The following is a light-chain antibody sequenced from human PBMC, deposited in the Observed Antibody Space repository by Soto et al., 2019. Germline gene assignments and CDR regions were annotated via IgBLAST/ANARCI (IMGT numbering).Light chain of an antibody. V-gene: IGLV1-47*01. J-gene: IGLJ3*02. CDR1: SSNIGSNY. Sequence: QLVLTQSPSASGTPGQRVTISCSGSSSNIGSNYVYWYQQLPGTAPKLLIYSNDQRPSGVPDRFSGSKSGTSASLAISGLRSEDEADYYCAAWDDSLSGRVFGGGTKLTVL. CDR2: SND. CDR3: AAWDDSLSGRV.